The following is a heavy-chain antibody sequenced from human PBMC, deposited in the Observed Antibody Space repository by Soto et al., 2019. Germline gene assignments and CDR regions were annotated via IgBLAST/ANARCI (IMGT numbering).Heavy chain of an antibody. D-gene: IGHD5-12*01. CDR1: GYTFSGYY. V-gene: IGHV1-2*02. J-gene: IGHJ4*02. CDR2: INPKSGGT. CDR3: ARGNSGDDDEFDY. Sequence: ASVKVSCKATGYTFSGYYMHWVRQAPGQGLEWMGWINPKSGGTYYLQKFQGRVTMTRDTSISSAYMELSRLSFDDTATYYCARGNSGDDDEFDYWGQGTPVTVSS.